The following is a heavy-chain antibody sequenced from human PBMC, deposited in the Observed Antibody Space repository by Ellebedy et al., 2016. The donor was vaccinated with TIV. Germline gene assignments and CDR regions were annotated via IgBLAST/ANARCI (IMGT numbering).Heavy chain of an antibody. V-gene: IGHV3-73*01. Sequence: GESLKISCAASGFIFSDSAIYWVRQASGKGLECVGRIRKRTNSYATEYATAVKGRFTISRDDSKKTAYLQMNSLKIEDTAVYYFTGAITGGGYWGKGTLVTVSS. D-gene: IGHD1-14*01. CDR2: IRKRTNSYAT. CDR3: TGAITGGGY. CDR1: GFIFSDSA. J-gene: IGHJ4*02.